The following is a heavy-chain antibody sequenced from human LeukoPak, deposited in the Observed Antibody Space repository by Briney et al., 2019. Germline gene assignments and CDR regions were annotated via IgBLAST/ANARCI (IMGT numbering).Heavy chain of an antibody. V-gene: IGHV3-23*01. J-gene: IGHJ3*02. CDR1: GFTFSSYA. D-gene: IGHD5-12*01. CDR3: AKDRAGSGYDYRPDAFDI. CDR2: ISGSGGST. Sequence: GGSLRLSCAASGFTFSSYAMSWVRQAPGKGLEWVSAISGSGGSTYYADSVKGRFTISRDNSKNTLYLQMNSLRAEDTAVYYCAKDRAGSGYDYRPDAFDIWGQGTMVIVSS.